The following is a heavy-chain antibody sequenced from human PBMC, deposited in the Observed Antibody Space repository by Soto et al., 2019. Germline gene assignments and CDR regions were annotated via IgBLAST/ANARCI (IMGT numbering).Heavy chain of an antibody. V-gene: IGHV4-31*03. J-gene: IGHJ5*02. CDR1: GGSISTGGYY. Sequence: QVQLQESGPGLVKPSQTLSLTCTVSGGSISTGGYYWSWIRQHPGKGLEWIGYISNSATTYYNPSLTSRVTISVDTSKTQISLKLSSVTVADTAVYYCARDPAPWGQGALVTVSS. CDR3: ARDPAP. CDR2: ISNSATT.